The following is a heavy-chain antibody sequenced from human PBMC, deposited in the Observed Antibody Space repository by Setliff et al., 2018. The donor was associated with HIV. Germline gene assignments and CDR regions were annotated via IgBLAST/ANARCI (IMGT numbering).Heavy chain of an antibody. D-gene: IGHD5-18*01. CDR2: VNPSGGST. CDR3: ARSLREYSYGSPDY. CDR1: GYTFTSYA. J-gene: IGHJ4*02. V-gene: IGHV1-46*01. Sequence: ASVKVSCKASGYTFTSYAIHWVRQAPGQGLEWLGMVNPSGGSTAYAQKFQGRVTMTRDIHANTAYMELSSLRSEDTAIYYCARSLREYSYGSPDYWGPGTLVTVSS.